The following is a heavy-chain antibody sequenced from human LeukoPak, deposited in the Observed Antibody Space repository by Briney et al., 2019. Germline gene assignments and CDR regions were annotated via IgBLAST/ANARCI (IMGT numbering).Heavy chain of an antibody. CDR2: ISAYNGNT. V-gene: IGHV1-18*01. D-gene: IGHD3-22*01. CDR3: ARSASGVSGYVLDY. CDR1: GYTFTSYG. J-gene: IGHJ4*02. Sequence: GASVKVYCKASGYTFTSYGIRWVRQAPGQGLEWMGWISAYNGNTNYAQKLQGRVTMTTDTSTSTAYMELRSLRSDDTAVYYCARSASGVSGYVLDYWGQGTLVTVSS.